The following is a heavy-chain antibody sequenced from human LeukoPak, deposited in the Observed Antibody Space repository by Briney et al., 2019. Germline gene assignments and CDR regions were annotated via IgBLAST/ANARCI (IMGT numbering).Heavy chain of an antibody. J-gene: IGHJ4*02. CDR2: SYYSGSA. V-gene: IGHV4-59*08. CDR3: ASTYSYASGTYHRPFDY. CDR1: GVSIRSYY. Sequence: SETLSLTCTVSGVSIRSYYWSWIRQPPGKGLEWIGYSYYSGSANYNPSLKSRVTISVDTSKNQFSLKLSSVTAADTAVYYCASTYSYASGTYHRPFDYWGQGTLVTVSS. D-gene: IGHD3-10*01.